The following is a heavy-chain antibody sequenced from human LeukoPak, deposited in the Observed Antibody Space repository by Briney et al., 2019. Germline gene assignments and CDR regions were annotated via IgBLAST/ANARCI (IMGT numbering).Heavy chain of an antibody. Sequence: GGSLRLSCAASGFTFSSYWMSWVRQAPGKGLEWVANIKQDGSEKYYVDSVKGRFTISRDNAKNSLYLQMNSLRAEDTTVYYCARKIAAFYFDYWGQGTLVTVSS. J-gene: IGHJ4*02. CDR1: GFTFSSYW. CDR3: ARKIAAFYFDY. V-gene: IGHV3-7*01. CDR2: IKQDGSEK. D-gene: IGHD6-25*01.